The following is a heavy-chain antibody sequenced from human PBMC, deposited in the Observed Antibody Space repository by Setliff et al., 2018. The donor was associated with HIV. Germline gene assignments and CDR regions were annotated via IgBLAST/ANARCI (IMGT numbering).Heavy chain of an antibody. Sequence: SETLSLTCAVYGGSFSGCYWNWIRQPPGKGLEWLGEINHSGSTNYNPSLKSRVIISGDTSTSQFSMNLTSVTDADTAIYYCARGPVIDRNPAGTLTAHYRARFDYWGQGTLVTVSS. CDR3: ARGPVIDRNPAGTLTAHYRARFDY. D-gene: IGHD3-9*01. CDR2: INHSGST. J-gene: IGHJ4*02. V-gene: IGHV4-34*01. CDR1: GGSFSGCY.